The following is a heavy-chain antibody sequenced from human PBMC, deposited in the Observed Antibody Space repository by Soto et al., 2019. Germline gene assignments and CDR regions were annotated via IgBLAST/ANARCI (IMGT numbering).Heavy chain of an antibody. J-gene: IGHJ4*02. V-gene: IGHV1-18*01. CDR3: ATRSPAFDY. CDR1: GYTFTSYG. CDR2: ISTYKGNT. Sequence: QVQLVQSGPEVKKPGASVKVSCKTSGYTFTSYGIAWVRQAPGQGLEWMGWISTYKGNTNYAQKFQGRVTMTTDRASGTAYMVLRSLISDDTAVYYCATRSPAFDYWGQGALVTVSS.